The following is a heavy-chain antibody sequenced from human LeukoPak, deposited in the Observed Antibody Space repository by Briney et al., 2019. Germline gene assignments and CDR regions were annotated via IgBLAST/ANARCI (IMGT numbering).Heavy chain of an antibody. CDR3: LTTR. J-gene: IGHJ4*02. CDR2: IKSETDGGTA. CDR1: GFIFSKVY. V-gene: IGHV3-15*01. Sequence: GGSPRLSCAASGFIFSKVYMSWVRQAPGKGLEWVGRIKSETDGGTADYAVPVTGRFTISRDDSKNTVYLQMNSLKIEDTGVYYCLTTRWGQGTLVTVSS.